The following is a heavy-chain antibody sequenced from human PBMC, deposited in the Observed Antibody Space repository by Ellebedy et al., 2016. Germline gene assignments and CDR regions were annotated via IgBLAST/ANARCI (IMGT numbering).Heavy chain of an antibody. CDR2: INYSGST. CDR1: GGSISGYY. Sequence: SETLSLTCTVSGGSISGYYWSWVRQPPGRGLVWIGYINYSGSTNYNPSLKSRVTISVDTSKNQFSLKLSSVTAADTAVYYRARGRGNYYYYYGMDVWGQGTTVTVSS. V-gene: IGHV4-59*12. CDR3: ARGRGNYYYYYGMDV. J-gene: IGHJ6*02.